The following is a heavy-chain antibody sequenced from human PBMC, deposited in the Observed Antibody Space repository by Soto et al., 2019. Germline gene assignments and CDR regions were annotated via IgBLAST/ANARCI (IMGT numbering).Heavy chain of an antibody. CDR3: ARSHNWRLGQN. CDR1: GYTFTNYY. D-gene: IGHD1-20*01. V-gene: IGHV1-46*01. J-gene: IGHJ4*02. CDR2: IDPSGGST. Sequence: QVQLVQSGAEVKKPGASVKVSCKASGYTFTNYYMYWVRQAPGQGLEWMGIIDPSGGSTSYAQKFQGRVTMTRDTSTSTVYMEVSSLRSEDTAVYYCARSHNWRLGQNWGQGTLVTVSS.